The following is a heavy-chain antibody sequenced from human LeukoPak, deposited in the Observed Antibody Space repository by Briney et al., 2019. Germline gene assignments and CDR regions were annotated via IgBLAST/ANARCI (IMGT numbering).Heavy chain of an antibody. Sequence: GGSLRLSCEASGFTVSTNYMSWVRQAPGKGLEWVGRIKSKTDGGTTDYAAPVKGRFTISRDDSKNTLYLQMNSLKTEDTAVYYCTTRGGSFSIFDYWGQGTLVTVSS. CDR3: TTRGGSFSIFDY. D-gene: IGHD1-26*01. J-gene: IGHJ4*02. V-gene: IGHV3-15*01. CDR1: GFTVSTNY. CDR2: IKSKTDGGTT.